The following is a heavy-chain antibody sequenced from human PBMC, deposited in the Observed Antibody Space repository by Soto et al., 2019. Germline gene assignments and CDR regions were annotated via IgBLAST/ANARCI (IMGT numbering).Heavy chain of an antibody. J-gene: IGHJ1*01. D-gene: IGHD6-13*01. CDR1: GGSISSNNYY. CDR2: IYYSGTT. V-gene: IGHV4-39*01. Sequence: SETLSLTCTVSGGSISSNNYYWGWIRQPPGKGLEWIGSIYYSGTTYSNPSLKSRVTISVDTSKNQFSLKLSSVTAADTAVYYCARHKAAAGFFQHWGQGTLVTVSS. CDR3: ARHKAAAGFFQH.